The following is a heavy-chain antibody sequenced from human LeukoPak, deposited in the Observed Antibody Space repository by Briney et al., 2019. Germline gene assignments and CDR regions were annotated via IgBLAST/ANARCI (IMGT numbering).Heavy chain of an antibody. CDR1: GGSISSYY. V-gene: IGHV4-59*01. Sequence: PSETLSLTCTVSGGSISSYYWSWVRQPPGKGLEWIGYIYYSGSTNYNPSLKSRVTISVDTSKNQFSLKLSSVTAADTAVYYCARADGDIWTGSNAFDIWGQGTMVTVSS. J-gene: IGHJ3*02. D-gene: IGHD3-9*01. CDR3: ARADGDIWTGSNAFDI. CDR2: IYYSGST.